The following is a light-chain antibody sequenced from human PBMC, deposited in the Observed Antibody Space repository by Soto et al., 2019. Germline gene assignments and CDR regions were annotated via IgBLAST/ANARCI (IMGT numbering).Light chain of an antibody. CDR1: QSVSSN. CDR3: QQYNHWPPWT. J-gene: IGKJ1*01. V-gene: IGKV3-15*01. Sequence: EIVMTQSPATLSVSPGERATLSCRASQSVSSNLAWYQQKPGQAPRLLIYGASTRATGIPARFSGSGSGTEFTLPISSLQSEDFAFYYCQQYNHWPPWTFGQGTKVEIK. CDR2: GAS.